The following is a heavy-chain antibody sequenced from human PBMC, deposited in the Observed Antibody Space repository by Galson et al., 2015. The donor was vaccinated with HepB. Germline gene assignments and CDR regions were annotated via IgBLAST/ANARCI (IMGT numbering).Heavy chain of an antibody. CDR1: GFTFSSAW. Sequence: SLRLSCATSGFTFSSAWMSWVRQAPGKGLEWVGRIKSKTDGEKIDYAAPVKGRFTISRDDSKNTVYVQMNNLKTEDTAVYYCTAELPKRYYFYGMDVWGQGTLVTVSS. D-gene: IGHD2-21*02. CDR2: IKSKTDGEKI. V-gene: IGHV3-15*01. CDR3: TAELPKRYYFYGMDV. J-gene: IGHJ6*02.